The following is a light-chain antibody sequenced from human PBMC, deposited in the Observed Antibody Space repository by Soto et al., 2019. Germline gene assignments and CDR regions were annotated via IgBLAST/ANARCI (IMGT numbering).Light chain of an antibody. CDR3: KQYGSSGT. V-gene: IGKV3-20*01. CDR2: GAS. CDR1: QSVRSDY. Sequence: EIVLTQSPGIFSLYPGERATLSCRASQSVRSDYLVWYQYKPRQAPRVLIYGASTRATGIQDSFSGSGSGTEFTLTIRRLEPEDFAVYYCKQYGSSGTCGQGTKVDIK. J-gene: IGKJ1*01.